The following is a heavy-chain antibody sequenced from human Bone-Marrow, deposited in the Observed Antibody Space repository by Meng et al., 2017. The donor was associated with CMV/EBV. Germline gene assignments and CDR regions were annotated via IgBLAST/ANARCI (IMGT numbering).Heavy chain of an antibody. CDR3: ASLVMASWGYFDY. CDR1: GGSFSGYY. CDR2: INRGGSA. V-gene: IGHV4-34*01. J-gene: IGHJ4*02. D-gene: IGHD2-21*01. Sequence: SEPLSLTCAVYGGSFSGYYWSWIRQPPGKGLEWIGEINRGGSANYSPSLKSRVTISVDTSKNQFSLKLSSVTAADTAVYYCASLVMASWGYFDYWGQGTLVTVSS.